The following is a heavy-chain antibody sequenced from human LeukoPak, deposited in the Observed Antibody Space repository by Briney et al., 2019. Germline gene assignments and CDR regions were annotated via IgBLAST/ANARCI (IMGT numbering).Heavy chain of an antibody. J-gene: IGHJ6*03. V-gene: IGHV4-4*07. D-gene: IGHD3-10*01. CDR1: GGSISSYY. CDR2: IYTSGST. Sequence: SETLSLTCTVSGGSISSYYWSWIRQPAGKGLEWIGRIYTSGSTNYNPSLKSRVTMSVDTSKNQFSLKLSSVTAADTAVYYCARVWHYGSGSYSYMDVWGKGTTVTISS. CDR3: ARVWHYGSGSYSYMDV.